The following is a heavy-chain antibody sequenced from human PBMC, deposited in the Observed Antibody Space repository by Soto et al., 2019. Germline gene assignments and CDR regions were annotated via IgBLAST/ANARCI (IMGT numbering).Heavy chain of an antibody. D-gene: IGHD3-10*01. CDR3: AKRAVAMVRGVMVYFDY. V-gene: IGHV3-23*01. Sequence: GESLKISCAASGFTFSSYAMSWVRQAPGKGLEWVSAISGSGGSTYYADSVKGRFTISRDNSKNTLYLQMNSLRAEDTAVYYCAKRAVAMVRGVMVYFDYWGQGTLVTVSS. CDR1: GFTFSSYA. CDR2: ISGSGGST. J-gene: IGHJ4*02.